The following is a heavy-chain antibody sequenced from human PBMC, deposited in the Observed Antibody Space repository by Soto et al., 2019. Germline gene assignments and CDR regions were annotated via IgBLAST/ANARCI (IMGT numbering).Heavy chain of an antibody. D-gene: IGHD2-8*01. Sequence: EVQLLESGGGLVQPGGSLRLSCVASRFSFSSYEMSWVRQAAGKGLEWVSRVSLTGDRTNYAGSVKGRFTVSRDNFKNTLDLEMDSLRPEYTAIYYCARGGGYCTPASCAIDSWGRGTPVSVSS. CDR3: ARGGGYCTPASCAIDS. J-gene: IGHJ4*02. CDR2: VSLTGDRT. CDR1: RFSFSSYE. V-gene: IGHV3-23*01.